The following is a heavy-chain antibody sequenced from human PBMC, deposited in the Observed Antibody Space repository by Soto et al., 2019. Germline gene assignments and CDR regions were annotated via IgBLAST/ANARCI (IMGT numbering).Heavy chain of an antibody. CDR1: SGSISSDSYL. CDR3: ARQGRNTKIVILRHYATDV. J-gene: IGHJ6*02. CDR2: ILYSGDT. D-gene: IGHD3-22*01. V-gene: IGHV4-39*01. Sequence: SETLSLTCSVSSGSISSDSYLWGWIRQPPGKGLEWIGAILYSGDTYYSESLKSRVTMSVDTAKNQFSLKLNSVTAADTAVYYCARQGRNTKIVILRHYATDVGGQGTAVTVSS.